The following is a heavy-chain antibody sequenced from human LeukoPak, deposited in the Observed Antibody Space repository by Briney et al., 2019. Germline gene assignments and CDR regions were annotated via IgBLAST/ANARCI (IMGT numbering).Heavy chain of an antibody. J-gene: IGHJ4*02. D-gene: IGHD6-13*01. CDR3: SRDRAAAGTWEDH. CDR2: IWYDGSNK. Sequence: PGGSLRLSCAASGFTFSSYGMHWVRQAPGKGLEWVAVIWYDGSNKYYADSVKGRFTISRDNSKNTLYLQMNSLRAEDTAVYYCSRDRAAAGTWEDHWGQGTLVTVSS. V-gene: IGHV3-33*01. CDR1: GFTFSSYG.